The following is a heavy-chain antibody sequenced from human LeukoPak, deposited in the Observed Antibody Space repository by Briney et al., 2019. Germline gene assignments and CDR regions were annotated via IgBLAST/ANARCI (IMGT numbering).Heavy chain of an antibody. J-gene: IGHJ3*02. CDR1: GGSISSGGYS. V-gene: IGHV4-30-2*01. D-gene: IGHD2/OR15-2a*01. CDR3: ARGGIFATMSNAFDI. Sequence: SETLSLTCAVSGGSISSGGYSWSWIRQPPGKGLEWIGYIYHSGSTYYNPSLKSRVTKSVDRSKNQFSLKLSSVTAADTAVYYCARGGIFATMSNAFDIWGQGTMVTVSS. CDR2: IYHSGST.